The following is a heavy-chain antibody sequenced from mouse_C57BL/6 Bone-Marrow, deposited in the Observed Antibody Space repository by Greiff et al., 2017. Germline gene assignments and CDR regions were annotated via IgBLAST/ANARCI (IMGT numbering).Heavy chain of an antibody. J-gene: IGHJ3*01. Sequence: EVQLVESGGDLVKPGGSLKLSCAASGFTFSSYGMSWVRQTPDKRLAWVATISSGGSYTYYPDSVNGRFTISSDTAKNTLYLQMSSLKSEDTAMYYCARPRRPSWFADWGQGTLVTVSA. CDR1: GFTFSSYG. V-gene: IGHV5-6*01. CDR2: ISSGGSYT. D-gene: IGHD1-2*01. CDR3: ARPRRPSWFAD.